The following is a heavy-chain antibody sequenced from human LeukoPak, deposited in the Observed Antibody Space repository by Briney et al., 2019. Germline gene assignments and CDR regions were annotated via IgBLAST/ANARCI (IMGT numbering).Heavy chain of an antibody. CDR3: ARARGGSGSYYTPYYFDY. D-gene: IGHD3-10*01. V-gene: IGHV1-2*02. J-gene: IGHJ4*02. Sequence: ASVKVSCKASGYTFTGYYMHWVRQAPGQGLEWMGWINPNSGGTNYAQKFQGRVTMTRDTSISTAYMELGRLRSDDTAVYYCARARGGSGSYYTPYYFDYWGQGTLVTVSS. CDR1: GYTFTGYY. CDR2: INPNSGGT.